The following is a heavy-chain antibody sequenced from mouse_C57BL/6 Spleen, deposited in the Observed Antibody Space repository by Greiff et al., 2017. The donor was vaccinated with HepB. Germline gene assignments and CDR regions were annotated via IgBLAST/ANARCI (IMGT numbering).Heavy chain of an antibody. J-gene: IGHJ4*01. CDR2: IYPGDGDT. Sequence: VQLQQSGPELVKPGASVKISCKASGYAFSSSWMNWVKQRPGQGLEWIGRIYPGDGDTNYNGKFKGKATLTADKSSSTAYMQLSSLTSEDSAVYFCARWGNYEAMDYWGQGTSVTVSS. CDR3: ARWGNYEAMDY. V-gene: IGHV1-82*01. D-gene: IGHD1-1*01. CDR1: GYAFSSSW.